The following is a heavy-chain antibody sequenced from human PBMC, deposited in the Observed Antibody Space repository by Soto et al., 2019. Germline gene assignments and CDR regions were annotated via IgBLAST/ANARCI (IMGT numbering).Heavy chain of an antibody. D-gene: IGHD2-15*01. CDR2: IYYSGST. Sequence: PSETLSLTCTVSGGSISSSSYYWGWIRQPPGKGLEWIGSIYYSGSTYYNPSPKSRVTISVDTSKNQFPLKLSSVTAADTAVYYCARQRAKLKNWFDPWGQGTLVTVSS. V-gene: IGHV4-39*01. J-gene: IGHJ5*02. CDR3: ARQRAKLKNWFDP. CDR1: GGSISSSSYY.